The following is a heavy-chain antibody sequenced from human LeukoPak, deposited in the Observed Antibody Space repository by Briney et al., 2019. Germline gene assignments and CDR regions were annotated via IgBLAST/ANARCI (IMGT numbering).Heavy chain of an antibody. CDR3: ARLGVLGVRGFDP. CDR2: IWYNGRT. Sequence: SSETLSLTCTVSGXSLSSYYWSWIRQPPGKGLEWIGYIWYNGRTDYNPSLKGRVTISTDTSKNQLSLRLTSVTAADTAVYYCARLGVLGVRGFDPWGQGTLVTASS. V-gene: IGHV4-59*08. D-gene: IGHD3-10*01. CDR1: GXSLSSYY. J-gene: IGHJ5*02.